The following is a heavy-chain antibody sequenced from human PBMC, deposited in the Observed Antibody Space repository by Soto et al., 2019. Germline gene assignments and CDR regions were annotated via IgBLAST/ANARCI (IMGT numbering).Heavy chain of an antibody. V-gene: IGHV1-2*04. Sequence: ASVKVSCKASGYTFTGYYMQWVRQAPGQGLEWMGWINPNSGGTNYAQKFQGWVTMTRDTSISTAYMEMSRLRSDDTAVYYCARDYYDFWSGPLQLHDAFDIWGQGTMVTVSS. CDR1: GYTFTGYY. D-gene: IGHD3-3*01. CDR3: ARDYYDFWSGPLQLHDAFDI. J-gene: IGHJ3*02. CDR2: INPNSGGT.